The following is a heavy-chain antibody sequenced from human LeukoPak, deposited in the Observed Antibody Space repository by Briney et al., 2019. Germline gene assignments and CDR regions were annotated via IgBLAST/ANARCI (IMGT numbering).Heavy chain of an antibody. D-gene: IGHD6-13*01. CDR1: GFTFSSYW. V-gene: IGHV3-7*03. J-gene: IGHJ3*02. CDR3: ASWGAAGIHAFDI. CDR2: IKQDGTEK. Sequence: LPGGSLRLSCAASGFTFSSYWMCWVRQAPGKGLEWVANIKQDGTEKYYVDSVKGRFTISRDNAKNSLYLQMNSLRAEDTAVYYCASWGAAGIHAFDIWGQGTMVTVSS.